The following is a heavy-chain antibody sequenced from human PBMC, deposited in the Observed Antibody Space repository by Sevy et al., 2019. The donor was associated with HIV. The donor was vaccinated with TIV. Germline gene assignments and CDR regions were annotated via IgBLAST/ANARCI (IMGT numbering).Heavy chain of an antibody. V-gene: IGHV4-39*02. CDR2: IYNTGST. J-gene: IGHJ2*01. CDR3: ATPRGTDWYEGAGGYFDL. D-gene: IGHD6-19*01. CDR1: GGSIRINSYY. Sequence: SETLSLTCTVSGGSIRINSYYWGWVRQPPGKGLEWIGSIYNTGSTSYNPSLKSRFTISVETSKNNFSLRLTSVTAADTAVYYCATPRGTDWYEGAGGYFDLWGRGTLVTVSS.